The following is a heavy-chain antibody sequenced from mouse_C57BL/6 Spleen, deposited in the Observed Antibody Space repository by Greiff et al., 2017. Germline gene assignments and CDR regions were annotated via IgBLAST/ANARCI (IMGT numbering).Heavy chain of an antibody. V-gene: IGHV1-69*01. CDR2: IDPSDSDT. CDR1: GYTFTSYW. J-gene: IGHJ2*01. D-gene: IGHD3-1*01. Sequence: QVQLQQPGAELVMPGASVKLSCKASGYTFTSYWMHWVKQRPGQGLEWIGEIDPSDSDTNYNQKFKGKSTLTVDKSSSTAYMQLSSLTSEDSAVYYCARGRGYFDYWGQGTTLTVSS. CDR3: ARGRGYFDY.